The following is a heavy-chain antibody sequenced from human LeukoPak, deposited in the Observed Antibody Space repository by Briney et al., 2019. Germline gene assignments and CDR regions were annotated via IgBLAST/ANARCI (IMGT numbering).Heavy chain of an antibody. V-gene: IGHV1-69*06. CDR3: ARDRGQQLVEDYYYYYMGV. CDR1: GGTFSSYI. J-gene: IGHJ6*03. D-gene: IGHD6-13*01. Sequence: ASVKVSCKASGGTFSSYIISWVRQAPGQGLEWMGGIIPIFGTANYAQKFQGRVTITADKSTSTAYMELSSLRSEDTAVYYRARDRGQQLVEDYYYYYMGVWGKGTTVTVSS. CDR2: IIPIFGTA.